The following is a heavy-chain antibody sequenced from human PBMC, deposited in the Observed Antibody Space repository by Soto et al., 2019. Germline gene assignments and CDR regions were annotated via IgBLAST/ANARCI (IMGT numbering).Heavy chain of an antibody. J-gene: IGHJ6*02. D-gene: IGHD3-3*01. V-gene: IGHV6-1*01. CDR1: GDSVSSNSAA. CDR2: TYYRSKWYN. Sequence: SQTLSLTCAISGDSVSSNSAAWNWIRQSPSRGLEWLGRTYYRSKWYNDYAVSVKSRITINPDTSKNQFSLQLNSVTPEDTAVYYCARDPPIAYYDFWSGYGGGMDVWGQGTTVTSP. CDR3: ARDPPIAYYDFWSGYGGGMDV.